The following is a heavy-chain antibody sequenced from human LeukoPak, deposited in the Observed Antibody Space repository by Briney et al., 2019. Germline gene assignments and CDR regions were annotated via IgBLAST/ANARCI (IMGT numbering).Heavy chain of an antibody. CDR1: GFTFSSYG. CDR3: AKDPHGDYGWFDP. J-gene: IGHJ5*02. CDR2: IWYDGSNK. V-gene: IGHV3-33*06. Sequence: PGGSLRLSCAASGFTFSSYGMHWVRQAPGEGLEWVAVIWYDGSNKYYADSVKGRFTISRDNSKNTLYLQMNSLRAEDTAVYYCAKDPHGDYGWFDPWGQGTLVTVSS. D-gene: IGHD4-17*01.